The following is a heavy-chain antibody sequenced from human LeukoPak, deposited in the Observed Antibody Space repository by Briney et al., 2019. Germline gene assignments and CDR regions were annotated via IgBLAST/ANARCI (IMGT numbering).Heavy chain of an antibody. D-gene: IGHD3-22*01. CDR3: ARVVYDSSTYPKSYFDF. CDR2: IYYRGIT. Sequence: SETLSLTCTVSGGSISSSSYYWGWIRQPPGKGLEWIGSIYYRGITYYNPSLKSRVTISVDTSKNQFCLKLSSVTAADTAVYYCARVVYDSSTYPKSYFDFWGQGTLVTVSS. J-gene: IGHJ4*02. CDR1: GGSISSSSYY. V-gene: IGHV4-39*07.